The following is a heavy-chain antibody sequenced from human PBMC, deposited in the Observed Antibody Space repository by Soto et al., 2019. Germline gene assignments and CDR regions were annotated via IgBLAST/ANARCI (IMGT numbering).Heavy chain of an antibody. CDR3: AHRLFGDYRTGFDY. Sequence: QITLKESGPTLVKPTQTLTLTCTFSGFSLSTSGVGVGWIRQPPGKALEWLALIYWDDDKRYSPSLKSRLTINKDTSKNQVVLTMTNMDPVDTATYYCAHRLFGDYRTGFDYWGQGTLVTVSS. CDR2: IYWDDDK. D-gene: IGHD4-17*01. CDR1: GFSLSTSGVG. V-gene: IGHV2-5*02. J-gene: IGHJ4*02.